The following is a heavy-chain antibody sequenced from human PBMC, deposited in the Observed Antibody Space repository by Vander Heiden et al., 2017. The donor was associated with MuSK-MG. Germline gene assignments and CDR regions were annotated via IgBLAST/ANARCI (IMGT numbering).Heavy chain of an antibody. D-gene: IGHD3-10*01. V-gene: IGHV3-53*01. CDR3: AIDRGGDLHFLFDY. CDR1: GFTVSSNY. Sequence: EVQLVESGGGLIQPGGSLRLSCAASGFTVSSNYMSWVRQAPGKGLEWVSVIYSGGTTYYADAVKGRFTISRDNSRNTLYLQMKSMRAEDTALYYFAIDRGGDLHFLFDYWGQGTLVTVYS. CDR2: IYSGGTT. J-gene: IGHJ4*02.